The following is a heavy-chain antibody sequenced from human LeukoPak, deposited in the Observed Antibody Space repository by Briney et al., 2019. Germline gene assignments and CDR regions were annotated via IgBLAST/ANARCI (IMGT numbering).Heavy chain of an antibody. CDR1: GFTFSSYW. CDR3: ARDLTSSGWLRFDAFDI. V-gene: IGHV3-74*01. J-gene: IGHJ3*02. D-gene: IGHD6-19*01. Sequence: QPGGSLRLSCAASGFTFSSYWMHWVRQAPGKGPVWVSRINTDGSSTSYADSVKGRFTISRDNAKNTLYLQMNSLRAEDTAVYYCARDLTSSGWLRFDAFDIWGQGTMVTVSS. CDR2: INTDGSST.